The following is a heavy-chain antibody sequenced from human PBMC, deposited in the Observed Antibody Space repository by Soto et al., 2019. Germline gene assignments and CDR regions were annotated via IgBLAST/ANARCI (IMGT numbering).Heavy chain of an antibody. CDR2: ISYDGSNK. CDR3: AKVVTAHYYYNGMDV. CDR1: GLTFSSYG. Sequence: GGSLRLSSAASGLTFSSYGMHWVRQAPGKGLEWVAVISYDGSNKYYADSVKGRFTISRDNSRNTLYLQMNSLRAEDTAVYYCAKVVTAHYYYNGMDVCGQGTTVTVSS. J-gene: IGHJ6*01. D-gene: IGHD2-15*01. V-gene: IGHV3-30*18.